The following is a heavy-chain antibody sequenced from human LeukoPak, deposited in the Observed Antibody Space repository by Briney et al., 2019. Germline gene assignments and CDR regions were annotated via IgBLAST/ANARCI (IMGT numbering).Heavy chain of an antibody. CDR1: GFTFSSYA. V-gene: IGHV3-23*01. CDR3: AKGSGYQLLSAGYRSFDY. D-gene: IGHD2-2*01. Sequence: GGSLRLSCAASGFTFSSYAMSWVRQAPGKGLEWVSAISGSGGSTYYADSVKGRFTISRDNSKNTLYLQMNSLRAEDTAVYYCAKGSGYQLLSAGYRSFDYWGQGTLVTVST. J-gene: IGHJ4*02. CDR2: ISGSGGST.